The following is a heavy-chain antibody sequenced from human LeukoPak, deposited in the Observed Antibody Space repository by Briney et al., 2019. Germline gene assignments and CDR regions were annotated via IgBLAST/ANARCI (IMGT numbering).Heavy chain of an antibody. J-gene: IGHJ6*02. Sequence: SVKVSCKASGGTFSSYAISWVRQAPGQGLEWMGRIIPILGIANYAQKFQGRVTITADKSTSTAYMELSSLRSEATAVYYCAXXXXXXSYYYYYGMDVWGQGTTVTVSS. V-gene: IGHV1-69*04. CDR2: IIPILGIA. CDR3: AXXXXXXSYYYYYGMDV. CDR1: GGTFSSYA.